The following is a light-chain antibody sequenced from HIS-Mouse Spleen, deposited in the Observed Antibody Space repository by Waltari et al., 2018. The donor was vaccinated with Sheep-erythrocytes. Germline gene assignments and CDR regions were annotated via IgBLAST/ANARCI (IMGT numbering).Light chain of an antibody. CDR1: QGISSY. V-gene: IGKV1-9*01. J-gene: IGKJ2*01. CDR3: QQLNSYPHT. Sequence: DIQLTQSPSFLSASVGDRVTITCRASQGISSYLAWSQQKPGKAPKLLIYAASTLQSGVPSRFSGSGSGTEFTLTISSLQPEDFATYYCQQLNSYPHTFGQGTKLEIK. CDR2: AAS.